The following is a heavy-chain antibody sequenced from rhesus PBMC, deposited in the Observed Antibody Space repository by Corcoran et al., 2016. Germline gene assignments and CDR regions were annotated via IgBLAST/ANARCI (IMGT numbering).Heavy chain of an antibody. J-gene: IGHJ5-2*02. D-gene: IGHD1-44*02. Sequence: QVQLQESGPGLVKPSETLSLTCAVSGYSISSGYYWGWIRQPPGKGLNYIGYISGSTVSTYYHPSLKSRVTISRDTSKNQFSLKLSSVTAADTAVYYCAGRGGYHNSLDVWGRGVLVTVSS. CDR2: ISGSTVST. CDR1: GYSISSGYY. CDR3: AGRGGYHNSLDV. V-gene: IGHV4-99*01.